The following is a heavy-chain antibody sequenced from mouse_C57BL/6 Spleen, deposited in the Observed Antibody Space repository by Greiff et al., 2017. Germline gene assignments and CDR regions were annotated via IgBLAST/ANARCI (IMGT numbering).Heavy chain of an antibody. J-gene: IGHJ2*01. CDR2: ISSGGSYT. V-gene: IGHV5-6*01. D-gene: IGHD1-1*01. Sequence: EVKLMESGGDLVKPGGSLKLSCAASGFTFSSYGMSWVRQTPDKRLEWVATISSGGSYTYYPDSVKGRFTISRDNAKNTLYLQMSSLKSEDTAMYYGARVYYYGSSPSYYFDYWGQGTTLTVSS. CDR1: GFTFSSYG. CDR3: ARVYYYGSSPSYYFDY.